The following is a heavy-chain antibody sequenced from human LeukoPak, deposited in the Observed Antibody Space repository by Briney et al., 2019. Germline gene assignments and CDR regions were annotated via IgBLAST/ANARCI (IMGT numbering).Heavy chain of an antibody. D-gene: IGHD3-22*01. Sequence: PGGSLRLSCAASGLTFGDYYMSWIRQAPGKGLEWVSYISSSGTTIYYADSVKGRFTISRDNAKNSLYLQMNSLRAEDTAVYFCARWDSSGCLDYWGQGTLVTVSS. CDR3: ARWDSSGCLDY. V-gene: IGHV3-11*01. J-gene: IGHJ4*02. CDR2: ISSSGTTI. CDR1: GLTFGDYY.